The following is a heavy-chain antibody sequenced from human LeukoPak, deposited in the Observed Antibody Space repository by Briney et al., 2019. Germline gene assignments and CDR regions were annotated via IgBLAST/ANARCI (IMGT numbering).Heavy chain of an antibody. J-gene: IGHJ4*02. D-gene: IGHD3-22*01. CDR2: INPTGGET. CDR3: ARDYYDSSGYYYFDY. Sequence: ASVKVSCKASGYGFNNYYIHWVRQAPGQAFEWMGIINPTGGETTYAQKFQGRVTITRDTSASTAYMELSSLRSEDTAVYYCARDYYDSSGYYYFDYWGQGTLVTVSS. CDR1: GYGFNNYY. V-gene: IGHV1-46*02.